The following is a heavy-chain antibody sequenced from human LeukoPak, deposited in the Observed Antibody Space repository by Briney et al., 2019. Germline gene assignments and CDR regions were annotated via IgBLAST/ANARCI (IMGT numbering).Heavy chain of an antibody. Sequence: PSQTLSLTCTVSGGSISSSSYYWGWIRQPPGKGLEWIGSIYYSGSTYYNPSLKSRVTISVDTSKNQFSLKLSSVTAADTAVYYCAREGTWYSGGYGYWGQGTLVTVSS. CDR1: GGSISSSSYY. J-gene: IGHJ4*02. CDR3: AREGTWYSGGYGY. CDR2: IYYSGST. D-gene: IGHD6-19*01. V-gene: IGHV4-39*07.